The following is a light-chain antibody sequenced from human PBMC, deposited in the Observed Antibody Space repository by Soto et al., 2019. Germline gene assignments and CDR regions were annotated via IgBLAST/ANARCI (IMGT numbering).Light chain of an antibody. Sequence: QSALTQPRSVSGSPGQSVTISCTGTSSDVGGYKYVSWYQQHPGKVPNLIIYDVSERPSGVPDRFSGSKSGNTAPLSISGLQAEDEADYYCCSYAGSYTVLFGGGTKLTVL. CDR2: DVS. J-gene: IGLJ2*01. CDR3: CSYAGSYTVL. CDR1: SSDVGGYKY. V-gene: IGLV2-11*01.